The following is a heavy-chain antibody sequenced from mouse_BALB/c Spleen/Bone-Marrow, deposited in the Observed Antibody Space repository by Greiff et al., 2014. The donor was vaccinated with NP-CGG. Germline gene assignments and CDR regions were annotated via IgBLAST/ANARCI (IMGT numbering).Heavy chain of an antibody. CDR3: ARYYYGSSYFDY. D-gene: IGHD1-1*01. Sequence: EVQLQQSGAELVKPGASVKLSCTASGFNIKDTYMHWVKQRPEQGLEWIGRIDPANGNTKYDPKFQGKATITADTSSSTAYLQLSGLTSEDTAVYYCARYYYGSSYFDYWGQGTTLTVSS. CDR2: IDPANGNT. CDR1: GFNIKDTY. J-gene: IGHJ2*01. V-gene: IGHV14-3*02.